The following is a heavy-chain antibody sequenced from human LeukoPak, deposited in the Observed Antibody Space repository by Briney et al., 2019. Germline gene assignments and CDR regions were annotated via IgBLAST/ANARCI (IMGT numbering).Heavy chain of an antibody. CDR2: IYYSGSA. J-gene: IGHJ4*02. CDR1: GGSISSYY. CDR3: ARGGYSYGSGVYYFDY. V-gene: IGHV4-59*01. D-gene: IGHD5-18*01. Sequence: SETLSLTCTVSGGSISSYYWSWIRQPPGKGLEWIGYIYYSGSANYNPSLKSRVTISVDTSKNQFSLKLSSVTAADTAVYYCARGGYSYGSGVYYFDYWGQGTLVTVSS.